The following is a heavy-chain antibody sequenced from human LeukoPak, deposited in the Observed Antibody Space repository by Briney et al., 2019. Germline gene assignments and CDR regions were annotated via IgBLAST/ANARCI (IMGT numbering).Heavy chain of an antibody. D-gene: IGHD6-13*01. CDR2: IYTSGST. CDR3: ARDQQTTPGYFDY. V-gene: IGHV4-61*02. CDR1: GGSISSGSYY. J-gene: IGHJ4*02. Sequence: SQTLSLTCTVSGGSISSGSYYWSWIRQPAGKGLEWIGRIYTSGSTNYNPSLKSRVTISVDTSKNQFSLKLSSVTAADTAVYYCARDQQTTPGYFDYWGQGTLVTVSS.